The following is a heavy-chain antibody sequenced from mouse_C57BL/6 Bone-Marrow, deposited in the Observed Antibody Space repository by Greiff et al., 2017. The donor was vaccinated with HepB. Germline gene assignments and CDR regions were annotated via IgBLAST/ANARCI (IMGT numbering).Heavy chain of an antibody. CDR1: GFNIKDYY. J-gene: IGHJ1*03. CDR3: STWGGSSPYFDV. Sequence: EVQLQQSGAELVRPGASVKLSCTASGFNIKDYYMHWVKQRPEQGLEWIGRIDPEDGDTEYAPKFQGKATMTADTSSNTAYLQLSSLTSEDTAVYYCSTWGGSSPYFDVWGTGTTVTVSS. V-gene: IGHV14-1*01. D-gene: IGHD1-1*01. CDR2: IDPEDGDT.